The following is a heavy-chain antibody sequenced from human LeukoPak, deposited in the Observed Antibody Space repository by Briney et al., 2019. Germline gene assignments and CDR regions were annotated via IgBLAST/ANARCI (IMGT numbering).Heavy chain of an antibody. CDR1: GFTFSNYE. CDR3: AELGITMIGGV. D-gene: IGHD3-10*02. CDR2: ISVSGSSM. Sequence: QPGGSLRLSCAASGFTFSNYEMNWVRQTPGKGLEWVSFISVSGSSMAYADSVKGRFTISRDNAKKSLYLQMNSLRAEDTAVYYCAELGITMIGGVWGKGTTVTISS. J-gene: IGHJ6*04. V-gene: IGHV3-48*03.